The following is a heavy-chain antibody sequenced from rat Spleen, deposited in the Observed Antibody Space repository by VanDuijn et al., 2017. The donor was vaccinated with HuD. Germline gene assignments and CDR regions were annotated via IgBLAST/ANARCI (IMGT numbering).Heavy chain of an antibody. J-gene: IGHJ1*01. CDR3: ARHGYYYSSYIYDPYWYFDF. V-gene: IGHV5-31*01. Sequence: EVQLVESGGGLVQPGRSLKLSCVASGFTFNKYWMNWIRHAPGKRLEWVASITKTRGNIYYPDYVKGRFHISRDNAKSTLYLQMESLRSEDTATYYCARHGYYYSSYIYDPYWYFDFWGPGTMVTVSS. D-gene: IGHD1-2*01. CDR1: GFTFNKYW. CDR2: ITKTRGNI.